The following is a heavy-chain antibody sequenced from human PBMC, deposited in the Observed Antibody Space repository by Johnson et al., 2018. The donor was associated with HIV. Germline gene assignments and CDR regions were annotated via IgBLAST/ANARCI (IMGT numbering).Heavy chain of an antibody. V-gene: IGHV3-7*05. CDR2: IKQDGSEK. J-gene: IGHJ3*02. Sequence: VQLVDSGGGLVKPGGSLRLSCAASRFTFSDYYMSWVRQAPGKGLEWVADIKQDGSEKYYLDPVKGRFTISRDNARKSLYLKMNSLRAEDTALYYCARDETRDYIDAFDIWGQGTMVTVSS. CDR3: ARDETRDYIDAFDI. D-gene: IGHD4-11*01. CDR1: RFTFSDYY.